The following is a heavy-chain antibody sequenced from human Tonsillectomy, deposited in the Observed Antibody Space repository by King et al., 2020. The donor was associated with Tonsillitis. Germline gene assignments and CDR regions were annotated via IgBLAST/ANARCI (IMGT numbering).Heavy chain of an antibody. CDR2: IYPGDSDT. Sequence: QLVQSGAEVKKPGESLKISCKGSGYRFTSYWIAWVRQMPGKGLEWMGIIYPGDSDTRYSPSFQGQVTISVDKSINTAYLQWNSLKSSDTAMYYVARIAAASNWFDPWGQGSLVTVSS. CDR1: GYRFTSYW. CDR3: ARIAAASNWFDP. D-gene: IGHD6-13*01. V-gene: IGHV5-51*01. J-gene: IGHJ5*02.